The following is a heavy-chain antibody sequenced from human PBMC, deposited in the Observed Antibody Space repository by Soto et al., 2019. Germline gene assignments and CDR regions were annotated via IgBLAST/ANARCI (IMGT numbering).Heavy chain of an antibody. J-gene: IGHJ2*01. CDR3: ARHLLELRPWYFDL. Sequence: SETLSLTCTVSGGSISSYYWSWIRQPPGKGLEWIGYIYYSGSTYYNPSLKSRVTISVDTSKNQFSLKLSSVTAADTAVYYCARHLLELRPWYFDLWGRGTLVTVSS. CDR1: GGSISSYY. CDR2: IYYSGST. D-gene: IGHD1-7*01. V-gene: IGHV4-59*04.